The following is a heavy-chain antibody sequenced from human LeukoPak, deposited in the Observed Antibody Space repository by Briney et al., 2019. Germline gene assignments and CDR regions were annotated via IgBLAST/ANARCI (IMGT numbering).Heavy chain of an antibody. Sequence: GGSLRLSCAASGFTFSSYAMHWVRQAPGKGLEWVAVISYDGSNKYYADSVKGRFTISRDNSKNTLYLQMNSLRAEDTAVYYCARDLAEGARDDFWSGYYTDWGQGTLVTVSS. V-gene: IGHV3-30-3*01. CDR3: ARDLAEGARDDFWSGYYTD. D-gene: IGHD3-3*01. CDR1: GFTFSSYA. CDR2: ISYDGSNK. J-gene: IGHJ4*02.